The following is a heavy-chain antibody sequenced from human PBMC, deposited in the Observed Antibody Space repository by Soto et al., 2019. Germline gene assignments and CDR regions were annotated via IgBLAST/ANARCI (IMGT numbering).Heavy chain of an antibody. D-gene: IGHD2-2*02. CDR3: ARGKRYTNDY. V-gene: IGHV1-8*01. CDR1: GYTFSNYD. Sequence: QVQLVQSGAEVKKPGASVKVSCKASGYTFSNYDINWVRQATGQGLEWMGWMSPNSGRTGYAQKFQGRVTMTQNTSSSTAYMELSSLRSEDTAVYYWARGKRYTNDYWGQGTLVTVSS. J-gene: IGHJ4*02. CDR2: MSPNSGRT.